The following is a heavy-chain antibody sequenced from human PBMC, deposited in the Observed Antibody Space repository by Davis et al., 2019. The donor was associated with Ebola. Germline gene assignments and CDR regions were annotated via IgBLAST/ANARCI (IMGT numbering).Heavy chain of an antibody. V-gene: IGHV5-51*01. CDR1: GNSFNTHW. CDR2: IYTGDSDT. CDR3: ARRYSSGWLDLDY. J-gene: IGHJ4*02. D-gene: IGHD6-19*01. Sequence: GGSLRLSCKDSGNSFNTHWIGWVRQMPGKGLEWMGIIYTGDSDTRYSPSFRGQVTISADKSIKTAFLQWSSLKASDTAMYYCARRYSSGWLDLDYWGQGTLVTVSS.